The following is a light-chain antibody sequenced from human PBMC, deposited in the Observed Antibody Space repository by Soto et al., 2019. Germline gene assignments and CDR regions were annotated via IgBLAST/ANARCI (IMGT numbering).Light chain of an antibody. Sequence: DIQMTQSPSSLSASVGDRVTITCRTSQTISSYLNWYQQKPGKPPKLLIHAASILHSGVPSRFIGSGSGTVFTLTIGSLQPEDFATYYCQQTFGTPGTFGQGTRLESK. CDR1: QTISSY. CDR3: QQTFGTPGT. V-gene: IGKV1-39*01. CDR2: AAS. J-gene: IGKJ5*01.